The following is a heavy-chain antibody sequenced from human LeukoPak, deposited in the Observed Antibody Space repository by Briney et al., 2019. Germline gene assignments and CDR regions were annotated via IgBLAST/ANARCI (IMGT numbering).Heavy chain of an antibody. CDR2: IYYSGST. D-gene: IGHD6-13*01. CDR1: GGSISSGGYY. Sequence: SETLSPTCTVSGGSISSGGYYWSWIRQHPGKGLEWIGYIYYSGSTYYNPSLKSRVTISVDTSKNQFSLKLSSVTAADTAVYYCARDHIAAPNGWFDPWGQGTLVTVSS. V-gene: IGHV4-31*03. J-gene: IGHJ5*02. CDR3: ARDHIAAPNGWFDP.